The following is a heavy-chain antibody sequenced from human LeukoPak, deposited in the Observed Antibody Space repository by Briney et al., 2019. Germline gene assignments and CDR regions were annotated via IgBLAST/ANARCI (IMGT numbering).Heavy chain of an antibody. CDR3: ARELNYGLDAFDI. CDR2: ISSSGSNI. D-gene: IGHD1-7*01. V-gene: IGHV3-48*03. Sequence: PGGSLRLSCAASGFTFSSYEMSWVRPAPGKGREWVSYISSSGSNINYADSVKGRFTISRDNAKNALYLQMNSLRAEDTAVYYCARELNYGLDAFDIWGQGTMVTVSS. CDR1: GFTFSSYE. J-gene: IGHJ3*02.